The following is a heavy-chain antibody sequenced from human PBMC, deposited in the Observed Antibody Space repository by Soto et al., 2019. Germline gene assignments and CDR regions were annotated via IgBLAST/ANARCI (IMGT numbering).Heavy chain of an antibody. V-gene: IGHV1-24*01. J-gene: IGHJ3*02. CDR3: ATSLVGIAARDAFDI. D-gene: IGHD6-6*01. CDR2: FYPEDGET. Sequence: PSVKVSCKVSGYTITELSMHWVRQAPGKGLEWMGGFYPEDGETIYAQKFQGRGTMTEDTSTDTAYMELSSLRSEDTAVYYCATSLVGIAARDAFDIWGQGTMVTVSS. CDR1: GYTITELS.